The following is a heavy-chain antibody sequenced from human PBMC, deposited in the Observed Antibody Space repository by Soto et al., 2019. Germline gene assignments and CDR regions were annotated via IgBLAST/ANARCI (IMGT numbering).Heavy chain of an antibody. CDR1: GYPVTAYY. CDR2: INPATGAA. CDR3: ARGGGVGVAGSAAFDM. Sequence: QLHLVQSGAVVKKPGASVTVSCSASGYPVTAYYMHWVRQAPGRGLEWMGGINPATGAAKYTQTCQGRATRTRDTSTSTLFIELAGLPSEDTAVFYWARGGGVGVAGSAAFDMWGQGTLVTVSS. V-gene: IGHV1-2*01. J-gene: IGHJ3*02. D-gene: IGHD3-3*01.